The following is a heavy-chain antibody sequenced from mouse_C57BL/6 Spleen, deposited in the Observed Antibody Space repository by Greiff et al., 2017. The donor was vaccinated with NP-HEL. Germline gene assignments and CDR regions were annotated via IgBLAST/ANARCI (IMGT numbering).Heavy chain of an antibody. V-gene: IGHV1-9*01. CDR3: ERGEVDCDYVAWFAY. J-gene: IGHJ3*01. D-gene: IGHD2-4*01. Sequence: VQVVESGAELMKPGASVKLSCTATGYTFTGYWIEWVKQRPGHGLEWIGEILPGGGSTNYTEKFKGKATFTADTSSNTDYMQLSSLTTEDSAIYYCERGEVDCDYVAWFAYWGQGTLVTVSA. CDR1: GYTFTGYW. CDR2: ILPGGGST.